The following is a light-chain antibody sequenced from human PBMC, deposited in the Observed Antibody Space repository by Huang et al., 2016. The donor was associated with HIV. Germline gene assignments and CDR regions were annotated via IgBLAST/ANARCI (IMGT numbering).Light chain of an antibody. V-gene: IGKV1-5*03. J-gene: IGKJ1*01. Sequence: DIQMTQSPSTLSAFVGDRVTITCRTSHRISSWLAWYQQKPGKAPNLRISKASNLESGVPSRFSGNGSVTEFTLTIGGLQPDDLATYYCQQQWTFGQGTKVEI. CDR1: HRISSW. CDR2: KAS. CDR3: QQQWT.